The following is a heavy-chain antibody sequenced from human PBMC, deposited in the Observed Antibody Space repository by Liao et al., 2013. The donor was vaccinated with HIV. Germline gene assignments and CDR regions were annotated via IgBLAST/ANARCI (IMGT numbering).Heavy chain of an antibody. V-gene: IGHV4-39*07. CDR1: GGSISSSSYY. Sequence: QLQLQESGPGLVKPSETLSLTCTVSGGSISSSSYYWGWIRQPPGKGLEWIGSIYYSGTTYYNPSLKSRVTISVDTSKNQFSLKLSAVTAADTAVYYCARGEGYNMYWGQGTLVTVSS. D-gene: IGHD5-24*01. J-gene: IGHJ4*02. CDR2: IYYSGTT. CDR3: ARGEGYNMY.